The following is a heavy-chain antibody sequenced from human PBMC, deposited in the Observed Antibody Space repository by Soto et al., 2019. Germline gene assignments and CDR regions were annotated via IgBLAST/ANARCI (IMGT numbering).Heavy chain of an antibody. Sequence: VASVKVSCKASGYSFTNNDVTWVRQATVQGLEWMGWMNPGSGDTGYAQKFQGRVTMTRDISIATAYMELSSLRSDDTAIYYCARMATFGSLNWFDPWGQGTLVTVSS. CDR1: GYSFTNND. J-gene: IGHJ5*02. CDR3: ARMATFGSLNWFDP. D-gene: IGHD3-16*01. CDR2: MNPGSGDT. V-gene: IGHV1-8*01.